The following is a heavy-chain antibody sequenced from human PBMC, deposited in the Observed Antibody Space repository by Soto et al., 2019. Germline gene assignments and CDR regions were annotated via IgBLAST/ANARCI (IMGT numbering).Heavy chain of an antibody. V-gene: IGHV3-30*18. D-gene: IGHD6-13*01. CDR1: GFTFSSYG. J-gene: IGHJ4*02. Sequence: QVQLVESGGGVVQPGRSLRLSCAASGFTFSSYGMHWVRQAPGKGLEWVAVISYDGSNKYYADSVKGRFTISRDNSKNTLYLQMNSLRAEDTAVYCCAKDYEAAAGETYYFDYWGQGTLVTVSS. CDR2: ISYDGSNK. CDR3: AKDYEAAAGETYYFDY.